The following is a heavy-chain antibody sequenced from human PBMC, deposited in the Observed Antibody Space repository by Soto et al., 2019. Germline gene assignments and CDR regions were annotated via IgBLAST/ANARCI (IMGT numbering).Heavy chain of an antibody. CDR1: GGAFGRYS. D-gene: IGHD4-17*01. V-gene: IGHV1-69*01. CDR2: VIPVFNTS. CDR3: ARGDEMTAVTIFEY. Sequence: QVQLEQSGPEVKRPGTSVKVSCKASGGAFGRYSVSWVRQAPGQGLEWIGGVIPVFNTSNYSLKFQDRVAIFADLSTNTVFMELRSLRSEDTALYYCARGDEMTAVTIFEYWGQGTLVTVSS. J-gene: IGHJ4*02.